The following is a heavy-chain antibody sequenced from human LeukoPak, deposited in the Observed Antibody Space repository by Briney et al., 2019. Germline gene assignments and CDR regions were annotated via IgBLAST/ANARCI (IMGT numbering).Heavy chain of an antibody. CDR3: ARDQWGCDFWSGYYPLDY. D-gene: IGHD3-3*01. J-gene: IGHJ4*02. Sequence: ASVKVSCKASGYTFTSYGISWVRQAPGQGLEWMGWISAYNGNTNYAQKLQGRATMTTDTSTSTAYMELRSLRSDDTAVYYCARDQWGCDFWSGYYPLDYWGQGTLVTVSS. V-gene: IGHV1-18*01. CDR2: ISAYNGNT. CDR1: GYTFTSYG.